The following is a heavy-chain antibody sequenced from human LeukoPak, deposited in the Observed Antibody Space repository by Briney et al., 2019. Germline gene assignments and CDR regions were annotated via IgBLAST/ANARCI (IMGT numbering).Heavy chain of an antibody. CDR2: IKQDGSKK. CDR3: TRVGYIDEGIDY. J-gene: IGHJ4*02. D-gene: IGHD5-24*01. CDR1: GFPFSSYW. Sequence: RGSLRLSCVASGFPFSSYWMTWVRQAPGKGLEWVANIKQDGSKKSYVDSVKGRFTISRDNAKNSLYLQMNSLRAEDTAIYYCTRVGYIDEGIDYWGQGTLVTVSS. V-gene: IGHV3-7*04.